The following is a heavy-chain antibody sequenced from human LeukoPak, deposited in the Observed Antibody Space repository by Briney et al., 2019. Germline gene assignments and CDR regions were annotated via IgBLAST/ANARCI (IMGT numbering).Heavy chain of an antibody. CDR1: GFIFSNAW. CDR3: TTACGGDCRDY. V-gene: IGHV3-15*01. J-gene: IGHJ4*02. Sequence: GGSLRLSCVASGFIFSNAWMSWVRQAPGKGLEWVGRVKSKTHGGTTDYAAPVKGRFTISRDDSKNTLYLQMNSLKTEDTAVYYCTTACGGDCRDYWGQGTLVTVSS. CDR2: VKSKTHGGTT. D-gene: IGHD2-21*01.